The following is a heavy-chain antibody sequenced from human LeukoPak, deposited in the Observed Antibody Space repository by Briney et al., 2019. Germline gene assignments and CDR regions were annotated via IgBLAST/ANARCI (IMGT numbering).Heavy chain of an antibody. CDR1: GFTFSSYG. Sequence: GGSLRLSCAASGFTFSSYGMHWVRQAPGKGLEWVAVISYDGSNKYYADSVKGRFTISRDNSKNTLYLQMNSLRAEDTAVYYCAKNFQVVPAAEDYYYGMDVWCQGTTVTVSS. CDR2: ISYDGSNK. D-gene: IGHD2-2*01. V-gene: IGHV3-30*18. J-gene: IGHJ6*02. CDR3: AKNFQVVPAAEDYYYGMDV.